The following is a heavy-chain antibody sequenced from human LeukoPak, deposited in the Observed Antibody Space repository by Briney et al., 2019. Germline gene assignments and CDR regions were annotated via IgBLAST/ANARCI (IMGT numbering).Heavy chain of an antibody. V-gene: IGHV3-48*01. CDR3: ARDGGKGYEIDY. D-gene: IGHD2-2*01. J-gene: IGHJ4*02. CDR1: GFTFSRYW. CDR2: ISTAITTT. Sequence: GGSLRLSCADSGFTFSRYWMNWVRQAPGKGLEWVSYISTAITTTYYAESVKGRFTISRDNAKNSLYLQMNSLRVEDTAVYYCARDGGKGYEIDYWGQGTLVTVSS.